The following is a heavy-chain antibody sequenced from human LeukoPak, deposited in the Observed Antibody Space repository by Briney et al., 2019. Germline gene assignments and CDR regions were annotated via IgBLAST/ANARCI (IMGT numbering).Heavy chain of an antibody. CDR2: IYSSGSS. Sequence: SETLSLTCSVSGGSISSYSWSWIRQPAGKGLDWIGRIYSSGSSKYNSSHKSRVIMSVDTSKNQFSLKLTSVTAADTAVYYCAREGGGFDYWGQGTLVTVSS. J-gene: IGHJ4*02. V-gene: IGHV4-4*07. CDR1: GGSISSYS. D-gene: IGHD3-16*01. CDR3: AREGGGFDY.